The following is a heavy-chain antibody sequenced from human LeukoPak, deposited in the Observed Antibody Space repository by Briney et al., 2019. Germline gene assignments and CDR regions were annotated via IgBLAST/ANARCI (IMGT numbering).Heavy chain of an antibody. CDR1: GGSISSYY. D-gene: IGHD3-10*01. J-gene: IGHJ4*02. CDR2: IYYSGST. CDR3: AKSTPHGSGRPGLEY. V-gene: IGHV4-59*06. Sequence: SETLSLTCTVSGGSISSYYWSWIRQPPGKGLEWIGYIYYSGSTYYNPSLKSRVTISVDTSKNQFSLKLSSVTAADTAVYYCAKSTPHGSGRPGLEYWGQGTLVTVSS.